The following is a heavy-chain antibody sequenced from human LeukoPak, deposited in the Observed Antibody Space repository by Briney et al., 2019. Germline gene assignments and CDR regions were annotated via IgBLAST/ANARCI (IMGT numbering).Heavy chain of an antibody. D-gene: IGHD3-22*01. CDR2: ISSSGIYK. Sequence: PGGSLRLSCAASGFTFSSYGMNWVRQAPGKGLEWVSSISSSGIYKYFADSVKGRFTISRDNAKNSLYLQMNSLRAEDTAMYYCARDHYYDSSGYYDSHDAFDIWGQGTMVTVSS. V-gene: IGHV3-21*01. CDR1: GFTFSSYG. J-gene: IGHJ3*02. CDR3: ARDHYYDSSGYYDSHDAFDI.